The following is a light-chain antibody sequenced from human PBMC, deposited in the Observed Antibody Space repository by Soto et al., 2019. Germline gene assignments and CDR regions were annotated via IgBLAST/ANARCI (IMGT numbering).Light chain of an antibody. CDR3: RQYGSSPSST. V-gene: IGKV3-20*01. Sequence: EIVLTQSPGTLSLSPGERATLSCRASQSVSSSSYLAWYQQKPGQAPRLLIYGASSRATGIPDRFSGSGSATAFTLTISRLEPADFAVYYCRQYGSSPSSTFGQGTKLEIK. J-gene: IGKJ2*01. CDR1: QSVSSSSY. CDR2: GAS.